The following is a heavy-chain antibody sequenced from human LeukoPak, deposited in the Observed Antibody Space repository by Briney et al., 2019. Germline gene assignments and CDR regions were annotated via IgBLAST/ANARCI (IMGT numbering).Heavy chain of an antibody. J-gene: IGHJ4*02. CDR2: LTGSGGNT. V-gene: IGHV3-23*01. Sequence: GGSLRLSCAASGGSFSNSVMSWVLQAPGQGLEWVSTLTGSGGNTYYADSVKGRFTISIDNSKNTLYLQMNSLGAEDAAVYYCAKSRVGYDYWGQGTLVTVSS. CDR1: GGSFSNSV. D-gene: IGHD1-26*01. CDR3: AKSRVGYDY.